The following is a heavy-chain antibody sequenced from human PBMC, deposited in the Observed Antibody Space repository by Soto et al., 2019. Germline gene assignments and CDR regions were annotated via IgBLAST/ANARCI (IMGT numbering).Heavy chain of an antibody. V-gene: IGHV1-2*02. CDR2: INPNSGGT. CDR3: AREGAAAGLKRGNWFDP. J-gene: IGHJ5*02. CDR1: GYTFTGYY. D-gene: IGHD6-13*01. Sequence: QVQLVQSGAEVKKPGASVKVSCKASGYTFTGYYMHWVRQAPGQGLEWMGWINPNSGGTNYAQKFQGRVTMTRDTSISTAYMELSRLRSDDTAVYDCAREGAAAGLKRGNWFDPWGQGTLVTVSS.